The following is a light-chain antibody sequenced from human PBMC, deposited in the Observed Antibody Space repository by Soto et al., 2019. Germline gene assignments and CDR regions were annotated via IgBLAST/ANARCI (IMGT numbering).Light chain of an antibody. V-gene: IGKV1-8*01. CDR2: AAS. Sequence: AIRMTQSPSSFSASTGDRVTITCRASQGISSYLAWYQQKPGKAPKLLIYAASTLQSGVPSRFSGSGAGTEFTLTISCLQSEDFATYYCQQYYSYPVTFGGGTKVEIK. J-gene: IGKJ4*01. CDR1: QGISSY. CDR3: QQYYSYPVT.